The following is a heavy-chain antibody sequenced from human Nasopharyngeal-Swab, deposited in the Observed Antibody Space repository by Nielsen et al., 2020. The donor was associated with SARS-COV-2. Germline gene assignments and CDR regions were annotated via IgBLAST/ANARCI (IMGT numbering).Heavy chain of an antibody. Sequence: TLSLTCTVSPGSIKSGARYWAWIRQPIGGGLEWVGYVTYGGTTYYNPSLASRVTISVDTSANQFSLHVNSVTAADTAVYYCAGDRNGYNYLDYWGRGALVTVSS. V-gene: IGHV4-31*03. J-gene: IGHJ4*02. D-gene: IGHD5-24*01. CDR2: VTYGGTT. CDR1: PGSIKSGARY. CDR3: AGDRNGYNYLDY.